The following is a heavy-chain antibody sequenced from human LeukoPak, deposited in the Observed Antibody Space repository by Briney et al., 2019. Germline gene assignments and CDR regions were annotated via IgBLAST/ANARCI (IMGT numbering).Heavy chain of an antibody. CDR3: ARCRHGNCDYFDY. CDR1: GGSFTSDY. J-gene: IGHJ4*02. Sequence: SETLSLTCAVSGGSFTSDYWSWIRQPAGKGLEWIGRFYTSGTTNYNPSLKSRVTMSADTSKNQFSLKLRSVTAADTAVYYCARCRHGNCDYFDYWGQGTLVTVSS. CDR2: FYTSGTT. D-gene: IGHD1-7*01. V-gene: IGHV4-4*07.